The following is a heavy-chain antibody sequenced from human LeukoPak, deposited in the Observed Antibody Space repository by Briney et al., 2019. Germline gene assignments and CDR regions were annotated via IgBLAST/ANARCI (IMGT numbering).Heavy chain of an antibody. D-gene: IGHD2-21*02. CDR2: ISYDGSNK. CDR3: ANYYCGGDCRAY. CDR1: GFTFSSYG. Sequence: PGGSLRLSCAASGFTFSSYGMHWVRQAPGKGLEWVAVISYDGSNKYYADSVKGRFTISRDNSKNTLYLQMNSLRAEDTAVYYCANYYCGGDCRAYWGQGTLVTVSS. J-gene: IGHJ4*02. V-gene: IGHV3-30*18.